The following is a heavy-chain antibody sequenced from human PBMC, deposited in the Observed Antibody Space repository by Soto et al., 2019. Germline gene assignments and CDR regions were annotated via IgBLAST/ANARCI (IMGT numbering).Heavy chain of an antibody. D-gene: IGHD4-17*01. CDR3: AKDLLPNTVTTCGS. CDR2: ISSDGNNK. V-gene: IGHV3-30*18. Sequence: QVQLVESGGGVVQPGRSLRLSCAATTFTFDSYGEQWVRQAPGKGLEWVAVISSDGNNKYYADSVKGRFTISRDNFKNTLYLQMSRLRADDTAVYYCAKDLLPNTVTTCGSWGQGTLVTVSP. J-gene: IGHJ5*02. CDR1: TFTFDSYG.